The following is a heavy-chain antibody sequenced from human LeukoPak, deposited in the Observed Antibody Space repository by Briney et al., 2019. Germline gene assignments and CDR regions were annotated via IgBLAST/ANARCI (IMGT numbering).Heavy chain of an antibody. V-gene: IGHV4-38-2*02. CDR3: ARSITMVRGVIWYSYAFDI. CDR2: LYNSGST. CDR1: GYSITRHYS. Sequence: SETLSLTCTVSGYSITRHYSWAWVRQPPGKGLEWIGSLYNSGSTYYSPSLKSRASLSVDTSKDQFSLKLSSVTAADTAVYYCARSITMVRGVIWYSYAFDIWGQGTMVTVSS. J-gene: IGHJ3*02. D-gene: IGHD3-10*01.